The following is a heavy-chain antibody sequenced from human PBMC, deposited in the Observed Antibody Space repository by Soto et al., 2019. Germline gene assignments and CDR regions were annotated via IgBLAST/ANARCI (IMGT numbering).Heavy chain of an antibody. CDR1: GGSMSSGGYY. D-gene: IGHD3-9*01. Sequence: QVQLQESGPGLVKPSQTLSLTCTVSGGSMSSGGYYWSWIRQYPGKGLEWIGYIYYSGTTYYNPSLKSRVTISVDTSKNQFSLKLNSVTAADTAVYYCAREELRYFAPDGMDVWGQGTTVTVSS. J-gene: IGHJ6*02. CDR3: AREELRYFAPDGMDV. CDR2: IYYSGTT. V-gene: IGHV4-31*03.